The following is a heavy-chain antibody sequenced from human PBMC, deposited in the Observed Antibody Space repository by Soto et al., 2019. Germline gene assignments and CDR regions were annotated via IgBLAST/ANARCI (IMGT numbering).Heavy chain of an antibody. D-gene: IGHD5-12*01. V-gene: IGHV3-30-3*01. CDR3: ARDGPDGYIGFDS. CDR1: ASGSTFSGYT. Sequence: GGSLRLSGAASASGSTFSGYTMHWVRQAPGKGLEWVAIISFDGNHKFYADSVKGRFTISRDNYKNTLFLQMNNLRPEDTALYYCARDGPDGYIGFDSWGQGTLVTVSS. J-gene: IGHJ4*02. CDR2: ISFDGNHK.